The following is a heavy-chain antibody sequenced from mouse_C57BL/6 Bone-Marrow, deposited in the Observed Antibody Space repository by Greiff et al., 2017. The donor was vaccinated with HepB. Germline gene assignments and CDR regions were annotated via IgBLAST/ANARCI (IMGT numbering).Heavy chain of an antibody. Sequence: EVHLVESGGDLVKPGGSLKLSCAASGFTFSSYGMSWVRQTPDKRLEWVATISSGGSYTYYPDSVKGRFTISRDNAKNTLYLQMSSLKSEDTAMYYCARGGDYYGNYEYFDVWGTGTTVTVSS. CDR1: GFTFSSYG. D-gene: IGHD2-1*01. V-gene: IGHV5-6*01. J-gene: IGHJ1*03. CDR3: ARGGDYYGNYEYFDV. CDR2: ISSGGSYT.